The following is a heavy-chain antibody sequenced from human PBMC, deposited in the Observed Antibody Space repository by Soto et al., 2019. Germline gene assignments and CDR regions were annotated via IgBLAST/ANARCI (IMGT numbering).Heavy chain of an antibody. D-gene: IGHD2-2*01. J-gene: IGHJ6*02. CDR1: GFTFSSYS. CDR3: LGVPAANYYYYYVLDV. V-gene: IGHV3-23*01. CDR2: ISSSGGST. Sequence: PGGSLRLSCAASGFTFSSYSMNWVRQAPGKGLGWVSYISSSGGSTYYADSVKGRFTISRDNSKNTLYLQMNSLRAEDTAVYYCLGVPAANYYYYYVLDVWGQGTTVTVSS.